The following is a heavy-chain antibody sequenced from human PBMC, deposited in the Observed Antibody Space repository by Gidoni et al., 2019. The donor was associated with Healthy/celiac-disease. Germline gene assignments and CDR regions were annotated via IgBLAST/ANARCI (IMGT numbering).Heavy chain of an antibody. V-gene: IGHV4-4*02. D-gene: IGHD1-26*01. J-gene: IGHJ3*02. CDR1: GGSIRSSNW. Sequence: VPLQESGPGLVKPSGTLSLTCAVSGGSIRSSNWWRWVRQPPGKGLEWIGEIYHSGSTNYNPSLKRRVTISVDKSKNQFSLKLSSVTAADTAVYYCARRSGDAGKDAFDIWGQGTIVTVSS. CDR3: ARRSGDAGKDAFDI. CDR2: IYHSGST.